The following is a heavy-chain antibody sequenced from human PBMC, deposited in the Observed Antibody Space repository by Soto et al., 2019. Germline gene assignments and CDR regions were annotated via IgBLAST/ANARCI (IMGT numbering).Heavy chain of an antibody. D-gene: IGHD6-13*01. CDR3: ARIGGYYHFMDV. V-gene: IGHV4-59*08. J-gene: IGHJ6*03. Sequence: SETLSLTCTVFCGSIISYYWSWIRQPPGKGLEWIGYIYYSGSTNYNPSLKSRVTISVATSKTQFSLKLSSVTAADAAVYYGARIGGYYHFMDVWGKGTTVTVSS. CDR2: IYYSGST. CDR1: CGSIISYY.